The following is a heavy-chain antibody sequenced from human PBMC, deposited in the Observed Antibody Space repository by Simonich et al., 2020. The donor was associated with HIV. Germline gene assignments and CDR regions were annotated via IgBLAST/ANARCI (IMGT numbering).Heavy chain of an antibody. D-gene: IGHD4-17*01. CDR1: GYTLTELS. CDR3: ATGLNYGDYSGFDY. Sequence: QVQLVQSGAEVKKPGASVKVSCKVSGYTLTELSMHWVRQAPGKGLEWMGGFGPEECETIYEQKFQGRVTRTEDTSTDTAYMELSSLRSEDTAVYYCATGLNYGDYSGFDYWGQGTLVTVSS. CDR2: FGPEECET. J-gene: IGHJ4*02. V-gene: IGHV1-24*01.